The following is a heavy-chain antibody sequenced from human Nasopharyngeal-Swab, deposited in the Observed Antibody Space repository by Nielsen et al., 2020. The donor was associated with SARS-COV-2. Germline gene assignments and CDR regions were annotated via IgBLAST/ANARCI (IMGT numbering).Heavy chain of an antibody. V-gene: IGHV4-30-2*01. Sequence: RQAPGKGLEWIGHIYHSGSTYYNPSLKSRVTISLDMSKNQFSLKVTSVTATDTAVYYCARGPSYGGFDFWGQGTLVTVSS. J-gene: IGHJ4*02. CDR3: ARGPSYGGFDF. CDR2: IYHSGST. D-gene: IGHD4-23*01.